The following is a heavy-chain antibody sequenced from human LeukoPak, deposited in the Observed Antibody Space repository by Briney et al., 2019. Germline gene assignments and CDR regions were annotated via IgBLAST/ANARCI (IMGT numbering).Heavy chain of an antibody. V-gene: IGHV3-7*01. CDR2: IKQDGSEK. J-gene: IGHJ4*02. Sequence: GGSLRLSCAASGFTFSSYWMSWVRQAPGKGLEWVANIKQDGSEKYYVDSVKGRFTISRDNAKNSVYLQMNSLRAEDTAVYYCARDPDSGYFDYWGQGTLVTVSS. CDR3: ARDPDSGYFDY. CDR1: GFTFSSYW. D-gene: IGHD1-26*01.